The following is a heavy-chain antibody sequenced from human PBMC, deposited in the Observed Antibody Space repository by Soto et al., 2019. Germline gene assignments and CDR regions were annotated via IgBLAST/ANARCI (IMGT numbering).Heavy chain of an antibody. V-gene: IGHV1-69*06. CDR3: ASRLGYYDTAFDY. Sequence: SVKVSCKASGGTFSSYAISWVRQAPVQGLEWMGRIIPSFGTANYAQKFQGRVTITANKSTSTDYIELSSLRSEDTAEYYCASRLGYYDTAFDYWGQGTLVTVSS. J-gene: IGHJ4*02. CDR1: GGTFSSYA. D-gene: IGHD3-22*01. CDR2: IIPSFGTA.